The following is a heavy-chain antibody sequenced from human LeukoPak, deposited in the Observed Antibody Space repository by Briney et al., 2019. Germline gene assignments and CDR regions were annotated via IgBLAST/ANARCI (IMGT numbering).Heavy chain of an antibody. J-gene: IGHJ4*02. D-gene: IGHD3-10*01. V-gene: IGHV3-30*02. CDR3: AKDRRPNNYHASGTHY. CDR2: IRYDGSHK. Sequence: GGSLRLSCAASGFTFSKFTMNWVRQAPGKGLEWVAFIRYDGSHKYYADSVKGRFTISRDNSKNTLYLQMNSLRAEDTAVYYCAKDRRPNNYHASGTHYWGQGTLVTVSS. CDR1: GFTFSKFT.